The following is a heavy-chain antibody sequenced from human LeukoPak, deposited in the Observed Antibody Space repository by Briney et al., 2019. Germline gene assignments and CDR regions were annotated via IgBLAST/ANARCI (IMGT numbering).Heavy chain of an antibody. V-gene: IGHV4-31*03. CDR1: GGSISSGGYY. CDR3: AREPVYYDSSGYYYAGAFDI. Sequence: PSQTLSLTCTVSGGSISSGGYYWSCIRQRPGKGLEWIGDIYYSGSSYYNPSLKSRVTISVDTSKDQFSLKLSSVTAADSAVYYCAREPVYYDSSGYYYAGAFDIWGQGTMVTVSS. D-gene: IGHD3-22*01. CDR2: IYYSGSS. J-gene: IGHJ3*02.